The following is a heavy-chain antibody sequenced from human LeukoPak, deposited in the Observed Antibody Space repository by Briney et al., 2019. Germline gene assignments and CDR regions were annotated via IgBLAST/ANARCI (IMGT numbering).Heavy chain of an antibody. CDR1: GGSISSYY. D-gene: IGHD3-22*01. Sequence: SETLSLTCTVSGGSISSYYWSWIRQPAGKGLEWIGRIYTSGSTNYNPSLKSRVTMSVDTSKNQFSLKLSSETAADTAVYYCARGMDSSSYYPLDYWGQGTLVTVSS. V-gene: IGHV4-4*07. CDR3: ARGMDSSSYYPLDY. J-gene: IGHJ4*02. CDR2: IYTSGST.